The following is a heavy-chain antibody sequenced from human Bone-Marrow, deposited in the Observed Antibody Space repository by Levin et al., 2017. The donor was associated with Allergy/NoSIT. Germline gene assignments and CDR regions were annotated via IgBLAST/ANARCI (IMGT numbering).Heavy chain of an antibody. CDR3: ARVGGDYDSIWFDP. V-gene: IGHV4-30-4*01. D-gene: IGHD5-12*01. Sequence: SETLSLTCTVSGGSISSGDYYWSWIRQPPGKGLEWIGYIYYSGSTYYNPSLKSRVTISVDTSKNQFSLKLSSVTAADTAVYYCARVGGDYDSIWFDPWGQGTLVTVSS. J-gene: IGHJ5*02. CDR2: IYYSGST. CDR1: GGSISSGDYY.